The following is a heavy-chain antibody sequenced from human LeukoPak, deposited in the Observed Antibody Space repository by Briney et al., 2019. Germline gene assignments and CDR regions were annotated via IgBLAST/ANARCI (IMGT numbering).Heavy chain of an antibody. CDR3: AKDGSYYYDSSGYYSGYYYYYMDV. J-gene: IGHJ6*03. CDR1: GFTFSSYA. Sequence: GGSLRLSCAASGFTFSSYATSWVRQAPGKGLEWVSAISGSGGSTYYADSVKGRFTISRDNSKNTLYLQMNSLRAEDTAVYYCAKDGSYYYDSSGYYSGYYYYYMDVWGKGTMVTVSS. V-gene: IGHV3-23*01. D-gene: IGHD3-22*01. CDR2: ISGSGGST.